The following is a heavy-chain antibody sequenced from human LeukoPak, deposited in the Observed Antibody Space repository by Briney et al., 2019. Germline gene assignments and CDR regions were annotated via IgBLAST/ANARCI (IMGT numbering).Heavy chain of an antibody. D-gene: IGHD5-18*01. CDR3: ARSPDTAMVPYFDY. CDR1: GGSISSYY. Sequence: SETLSLTCTVSGGSISSYYWSWIRQPPGKGLEWIGYIYYSGSTNYNPSLKSRVTISVDTSKNQFSLKLSSLTAADTAVYYCARSPDTAMVPYFDYWGQGTLVTVSS. J-gene: IGHJ4*02. CDR2: IYYSGST. V-gene: IGHV4-59*08.